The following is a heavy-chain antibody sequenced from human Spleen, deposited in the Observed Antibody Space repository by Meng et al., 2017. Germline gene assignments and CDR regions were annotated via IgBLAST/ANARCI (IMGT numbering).Heavy chain of an antibody. V-gene: IGHV1-69*06. CDR1: GYNFPDYY. CDR2: IIPIFGTA. J-gene: IGHJ4*02. CDR3: ARSDGYNGFDY. D-gene: IGHD5-24*01. Sequence: SVKVSCKPSGYNFPDYYIHWVRQAPGQGLEWMGGIIPIFGTANYAQKFQGRVTITADKSTSTAYMELSSLRSEDTAVYYCARSDGYNGFDYWGQGTLVTVSS.